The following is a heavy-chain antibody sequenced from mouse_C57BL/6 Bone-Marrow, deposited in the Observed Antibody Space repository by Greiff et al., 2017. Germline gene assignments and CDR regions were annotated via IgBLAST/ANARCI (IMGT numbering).Heavy chain of an antibody. D-gene: IGHD1-1*01. CDR1: GFTFSSYG. V-gene: IGHV5-6*01. CDR3: STVVATNYYAMDY. J-gene: IGHJ4*01. Sequence: EVMLVESGGDLVKPGGSLKLSCAASGFTFSSYGMSWVRQTPDKRLEWVATISSGGSYTYYPDSVKGRFTISRDNAKNTLYLQMSSLKSEDTAMYSCSTVVATNYYAMDYWGQGTSVTVSS. CDR2: ISSGGSYT.